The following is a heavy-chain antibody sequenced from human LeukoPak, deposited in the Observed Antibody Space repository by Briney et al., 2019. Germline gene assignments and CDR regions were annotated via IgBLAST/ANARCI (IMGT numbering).Heavy chain of an antibody. V-gene: IGHV3-7*01. D-gene: IGHD1/OR15-1a*01. J-gene: IGHJ4*02. CDR2: IRPDGSDE. Sequence: GGSLRLSCAASGFTFSSYEMNWVRQAPGKGLEWVANIRPDGSDEYYVDSVKGRFTISRDNAKNSLYLQMNSLRAEDTAVYYCAREGTDYRGQGTLATVSS. CDR3: AREGTDY. CDR1: GFTFSSYE.